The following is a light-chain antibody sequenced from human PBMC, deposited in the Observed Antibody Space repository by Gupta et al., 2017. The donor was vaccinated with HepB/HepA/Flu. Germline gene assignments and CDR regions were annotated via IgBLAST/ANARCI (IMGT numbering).Light chain of an antibody. CDR2: AAS. CDR3: QQSSSRPRT. CDR1: ETIDNY. Sequence: DIQMTQSPSSLSASVGDRVTITCRASETIDNYVNWYQQKPGKAPTILIYAASTLHSGVPSRFSGSGYGTEFTLTISNLQPEDFATYYCQQSSSRPRTFGEGTKVEIK. V-gene: IGKV1-39*01. J-gene: IGKJ4*01.